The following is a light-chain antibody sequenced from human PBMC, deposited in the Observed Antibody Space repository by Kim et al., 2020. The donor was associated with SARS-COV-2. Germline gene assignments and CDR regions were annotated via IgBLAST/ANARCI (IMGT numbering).Light chain of an antibody. J-gene: IGLJ1*01. CDR2: RDN. V-gene: IGLV3-9*01. Sequence: SLALGQTARITCAGNNSGSKNVHWYQQKPGQAPVVVIYRDNDRPSGIPERFSGSNSGNTATLTISRAQAGDEADYYCQVWDGSTYLFGTGTKVTVL. CDR1: NSGSKN. CDR3: QVWDGSTYL.